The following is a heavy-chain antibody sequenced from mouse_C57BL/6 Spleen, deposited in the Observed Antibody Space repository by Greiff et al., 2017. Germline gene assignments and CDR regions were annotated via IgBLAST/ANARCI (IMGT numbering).Heavy chain of an antibody. CDR2: INPGSGGT. CDR1: GYAFTNYL. V-gene: IGHV1-54*01. Sequence: QVQLQQSGAELVRPGTSVKVSCKASGYAFTNYLIEWVKQRPGQGLEWIGVINPGSGGTNYNEKFKGKATLTADKSSSTAYMQLSSLTSEDSAVYFCARGGSSNYEFADWGQGTLVTVSA. CDR3: ARGGSSNYEFAD. J-gene: IGHJ3*01. D-gene: IGHD2-5*01.